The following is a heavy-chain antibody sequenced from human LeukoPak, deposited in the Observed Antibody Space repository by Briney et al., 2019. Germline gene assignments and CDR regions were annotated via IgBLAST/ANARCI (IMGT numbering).Heavy chain of an antibody. J-gene: IGHJ4*02. D-gene: IGHD4-4*01. CDR3: ARQKAVTSRPFDY. V-gene: IGHV5-51*01. CDR2: IYPGDSDT. Sequence: GESLKISCEGSGYSFTSYWIGWVRQMPGKGLEWMGIIYPGDSDTRYSPSFQGQVTISADKSISTAYLQWSSLKASDTAMYYCARQKAVTSRPFDYWGQGTLVTVSS. CDR1: GYSFTSYW.